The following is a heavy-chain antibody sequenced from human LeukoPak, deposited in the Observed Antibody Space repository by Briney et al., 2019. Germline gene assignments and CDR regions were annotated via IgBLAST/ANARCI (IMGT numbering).Heavy chain of an antibody. V-gene: IGHV1-46*01. J-gene: IGHJ4*02. CDR3: ARKGDIAVAGLVLDH. CDR1: GYTFTSYY. D-gene: IGHD6-19*01. Sequence: ASVKVSCKASGYTFTSYYLHWVRQAPGQGLEWMGIINPSAGSTSYAQKFQGRVTMTRDTSTSTAYMELSSLRSEDTAVYYCARKGDIAVAGLVLDHWGQGTLVTVSS. CDR2: INPSAGST.